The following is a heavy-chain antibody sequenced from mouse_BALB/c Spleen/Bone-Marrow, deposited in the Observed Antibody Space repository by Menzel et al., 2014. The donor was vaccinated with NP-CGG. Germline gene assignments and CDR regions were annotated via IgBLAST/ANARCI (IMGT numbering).Heavy chain of an antibody. V-gene: IGHV3-6*02. J-gene: IGHJ3*01. CDR3: ARARFDSAFAS. D-gene: IGHD2-4*01. CDR1: GYSITSGYY. Sequence: EVKLVESGPGLVKPSQSLSLTCSVTGYSITSGYYWNWIRQLPGNKLEWMGYISYDGSNNYNPSLKNRISITRDTSKNQFFLKLNSVTTEDTATYYCARARFDSAFASWGQGTLVTVSA. CDR2: ISYDGSN.